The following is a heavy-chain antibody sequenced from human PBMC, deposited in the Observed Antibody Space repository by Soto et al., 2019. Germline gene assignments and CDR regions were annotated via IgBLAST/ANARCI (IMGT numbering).Heavy chain of an antibody. V-gene: IGHV3-53*01. J-gene: IGHJ6*02. Sequence: GGSLRLSCAASGFTVSSNYMSWVRQAPGKGLEWVSVIYSGGSTYYADSVKGRFTIYRDNSKNTLYLQMNSLRAEDTAVYYCAREGGWELPWAYGMDVWGQGTTVTVSS. CDR3: AREGGWELPWAYGMDV. CDR2: IYSGGST. CDR1: GFTVSSNY. D-gene: IGHD1-26*01.